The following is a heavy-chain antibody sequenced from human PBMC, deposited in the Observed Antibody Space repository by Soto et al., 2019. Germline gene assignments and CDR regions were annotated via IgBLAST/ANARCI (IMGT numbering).Heavy chain of an antibody. D-gene: IGHD6-19*01. Sequence: PGGCVRLACAASGITFSSYAVSWVRQTPGKGLEWVSAISGSGGSTYYADSVKGRFTISRDNSKNTLYLQMNSLRAEDTAVYYCAKSFFPHSTGLARFLDNCGQGPLLTLSS. V-gene: IGHV3-23*01. J-gene: IGHJ4*02. CDR1: GITFSSYA. CDR3: AKSFFPHSTGLARFLDN. CDR2: ISGSGGST.